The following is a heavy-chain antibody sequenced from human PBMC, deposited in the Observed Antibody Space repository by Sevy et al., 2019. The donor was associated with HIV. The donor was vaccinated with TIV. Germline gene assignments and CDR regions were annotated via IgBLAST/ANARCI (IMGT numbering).Heavy chain of an antibody. CDR3: AGENAWGRGYS. V-gene: IGHV4-59*08. CDR1: GGSITSLY. CDR2: IYYNGHI. Sequence: SETLSLTCTVSGGSITSLYWNWIRQPPGKGLEWIANIYYNGHINYNPSLKSRVTLSLDTSKNQSSLRLSSVTAADTARYYCAGENAWGRGYSWGQGTLVTVSS. D-gene: IGHD1-26*01. J-gene: IGHJ4*02.